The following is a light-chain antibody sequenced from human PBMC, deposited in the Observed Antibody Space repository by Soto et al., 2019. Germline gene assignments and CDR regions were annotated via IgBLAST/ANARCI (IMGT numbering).Light chain of an antibody. J-gene: IGKJ1*01. Sequence: DIQMTQSPSSLSASVGDRVTITCRASQGISNYLAWYQQKRGKVPKLLIYAASTLQSGVPSRFSGSGSGTDFTLTISSLQPEDVATYYCQKYNSARTWTFGQGTKVEIK. V-gene: IGKV1-27*01. CDR2: AAS. CDR3: QKYNSARTWT. CDR1: QGISNY.